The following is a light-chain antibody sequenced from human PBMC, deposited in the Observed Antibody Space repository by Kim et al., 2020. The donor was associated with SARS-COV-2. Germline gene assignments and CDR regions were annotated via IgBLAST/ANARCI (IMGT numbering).Light chain of an antibody. CDR1: QGLGNR. Sequence: TSVGNRVTITGRATQGLGNRLAWYQQKPGKAPKILIYDASTLDFGVPSRFSASGSGTEFTLTISSLQPDVFATYYCQQYNFYPLTFGGGTKVDIK. V-gene: IGKV1-5*01. CDR3: QQYNFYPLT. J-gene: IGKJ4*01. CDR2: DAS.